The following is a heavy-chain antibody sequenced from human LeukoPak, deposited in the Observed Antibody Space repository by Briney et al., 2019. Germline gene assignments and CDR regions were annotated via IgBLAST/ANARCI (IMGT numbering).Heavy chain of an antibody. CDR3: ARDPADLIQYFDWLLFGNFDY. J-gene: IGHJ4*02. CDR1: GFTFSSYS. Sequence: GGSLRLSCAASGFTFSSYSMNWVRQAPGKGLEWVAVISYDGSNKYYADSVKGRFTISRDNSKNTLYLQMNSLRAEDTAVYYCARDPADLIQYFDWLLFGNFDYWGQGTLVTVSS. D-gene: IGHD3-9*01. V-gene: IGHV3-30*03. CDR2: ISYDGSNK.